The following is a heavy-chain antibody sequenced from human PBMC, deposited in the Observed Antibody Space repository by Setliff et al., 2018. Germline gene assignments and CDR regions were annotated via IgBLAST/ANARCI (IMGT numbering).Heavy chain of an antibody. V-gene: IGHV3-30*02. CDR2: IWDDGGNK. J-gene: IGHJ3*02. D-gene: IGHD6-13*01. CDR3: AKAGGVFTQARRAFDI. Sequence: GGSLRLSCAASGFTFSTYRMHWVRQAPGKGLEWVAVIWDDGGNKYHAASVKGRFTISRDNSKNTLSLKMNSLRAEDTALYYCAKAGGVFTQARRAFDIWGQGTMVTVSS. CDR1: GFTFSTYR.